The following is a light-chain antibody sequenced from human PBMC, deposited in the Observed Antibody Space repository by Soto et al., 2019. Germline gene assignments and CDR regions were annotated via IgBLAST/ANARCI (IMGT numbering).Light chain of an antibody. CDR1: SSNLGSNS. J-gene: IGLJ3*02. Sequence: QSVLTQPPSASGTPGQRVIISCSGSSSNLGSNSGNWYQQLPGTAPKLLIYNTYQRPLGVPDRFSGSKSGTSASLAISGLQSEDEGDYFCAAWDDSLNGPVFGGGTQLIVL. V-gene: IGLV1-44*01. CDR2: NTY. CDR3: AAWDDSLNGPV.